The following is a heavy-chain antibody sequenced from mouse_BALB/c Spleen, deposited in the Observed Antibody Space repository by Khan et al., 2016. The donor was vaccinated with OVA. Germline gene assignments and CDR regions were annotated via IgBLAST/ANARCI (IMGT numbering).Heavy chain of an antibody. Sequence: QVQLQQSGAELARPGASVKLSCKASGYTFTDYYINWVKQRTGQGLEWIGEISPGSGDTYYNERFKGTATLTADKSSSTAYMQLSSLTSEASAVYCCARRNYFGYTVAYWGQGTLVTVSA. CDR2: ISPGSGDT. D-gene: IGHD1-2*01. J-gene: IGHJ3*01. CDR1: GYTFTDYY. V-gene: IGHV1-77*01. CDR3: ARRNYFGYTVAY.